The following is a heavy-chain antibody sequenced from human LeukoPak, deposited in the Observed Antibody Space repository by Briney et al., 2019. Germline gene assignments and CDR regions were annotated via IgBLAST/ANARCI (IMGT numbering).Heavy chain of an antibody. CDR3: LSGHSRVGWYYFDY. D-gene: IGHD6-19*01. J-gene: IGHJ4*02. V-gene: IGHV1-46*01. CDR2: INPSGGST. CDR1: GYTFTSYY. Sequence: ASVKVSCKASGYTFTSYYMHWVRQAPGQGLEWMGIINPSGGSTSYAQKFQGRVTMTRDTSTSTVYMGLGSLRSEDTAVYYCLSGHSRVGWYYFDYWGQGTLVTVSS.